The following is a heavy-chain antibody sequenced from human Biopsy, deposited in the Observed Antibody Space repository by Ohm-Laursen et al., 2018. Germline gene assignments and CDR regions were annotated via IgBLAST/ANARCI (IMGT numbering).Heavy chain of an antibody. CDR3: ARDKYRSWNYFDN. CDR2: INPDSGVT. V-gene: IGHV1-2*02. Sequence: SSVKVSCKVSGYTLTELSMHWVRQAPGQGLEWMGWINPDSGVTNYAQKFQGRVTMTRDTSISTAYMELSRLGSDDTAVYYCARDKYRSWNYFDNWGQGSLVTVSS. CDR1: GYTLTELS. D-gene: IGHD6-19*01. J-gene: IGHJ4*02.